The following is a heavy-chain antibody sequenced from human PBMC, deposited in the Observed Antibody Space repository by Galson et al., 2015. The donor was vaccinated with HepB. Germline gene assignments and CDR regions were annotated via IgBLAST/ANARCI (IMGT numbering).Heavy chain of an antibody. D-gene: IGHD3-16*01. CDR3: ARDIGVEGTLGVPDC. CDR2: ISYDGTYR. CDR1: GFIFTNHA. Sequence: SLRLSCAASGFIFTNHAMHWIRQAPGKPLEFVAAISYDGTYRPDADSAKGRFTISRDNSKNMLYLQMNSLRVEGTAMYYCARDIGVEGTLGVPDCWGQGALVTVSS. V-gene: IGHV3-30-3*01. J-gene: IGHJ4*02.